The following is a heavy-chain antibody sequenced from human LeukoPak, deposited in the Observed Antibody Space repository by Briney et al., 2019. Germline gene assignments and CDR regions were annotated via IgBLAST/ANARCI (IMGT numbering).Heavy chain of an antibody. J-gene: IGHJ4*02. CDR2: IKSKINDGAA. CDR1: GFTFSNAW. CDR3: TTVTDGGSDF. V-gene: IGHV3-15*01. Sequence: GGSLRLSCAASGFTFSNAWMSWVRQAPGKGLEWVGRIKSKINDGAADYAAPVKGRFTISRDDLKNTLYLQMNSLKTEDTAVYYCTTVTDGGSDFWGQGTLVTVSS. D-gene: IGHD2-8*01.